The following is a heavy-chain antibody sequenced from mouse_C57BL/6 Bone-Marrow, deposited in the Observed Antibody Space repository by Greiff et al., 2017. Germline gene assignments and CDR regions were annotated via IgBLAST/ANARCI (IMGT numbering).Heavy chain of an antibody. CDR1: GYTFTSYW. D-gene: IGHD1-1*01. Sequence: QVQLQQPGTELVKPGASVKLSCKASGYTFTSYWMHWVKQRPGQGLEWIGNINPSNGGTNYNEKFKIKATLTVDKSSSTAYMQLSSLTSEDSAVYYCARRLGYYYGSSYAMDYWGQGTSVTVSS. V-gene: IGHV1-53*01. CDR3: ARRLGYYYGSSYAMDY. CDR2: INPSNGGT. J-gene: IGHJ4*01.